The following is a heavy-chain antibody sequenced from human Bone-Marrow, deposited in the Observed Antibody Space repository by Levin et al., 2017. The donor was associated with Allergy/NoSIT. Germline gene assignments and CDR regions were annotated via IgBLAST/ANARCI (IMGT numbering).Heavy chain of an antibody. V-gene: IGHV3-23*01. D-gene: IGHD3-10*01. Sequence: GGSLRLSCTASGFTLSNYAMTWVRQAPGKGLEWVSSISGSGGSTYYADSVKGRFTVSRDNSKNTLYVQMNSLRVDDTAIYYCAKDCRGSAIRAFDIWGQGTMVTVSS. CDR2: ISGSGGST. J-gene: IGHJ3*02. CDR3: AKDCRGSAIRAFDI. CDR1: GFTLSNYA.